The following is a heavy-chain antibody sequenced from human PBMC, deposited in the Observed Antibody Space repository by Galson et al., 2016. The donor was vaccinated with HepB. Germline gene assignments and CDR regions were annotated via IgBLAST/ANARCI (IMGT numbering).Heavy chain of an antibody. D-gene: IGHD2-2*01. CDR2: INTNTGKS. Sequence: SVKASCKASGYTVTTYAMNWVRQAPGQGLEWMGWINTNTGKSTYAQGFTGRFVFSLDTSVTTTYLQISGLKAEDTAVYYCARDMGYCSSTSCYVTAFDMWGQGTMITVSA. V-gene: IGHV7-4-1*02. CDR3: ARDMGYCSSTSCYVTAFDM. CDR1: GYTVTTYA. J-gene: IGHJ3*02.